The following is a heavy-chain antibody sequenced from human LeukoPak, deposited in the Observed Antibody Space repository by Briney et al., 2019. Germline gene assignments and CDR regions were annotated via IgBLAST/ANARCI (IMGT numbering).Heavy chain of an antibody. D-gene: IGHD3-22*01. V-gene: IGHV3-23*01. CDR1: GFTFTNYA. Sequence: GGSLRLSCAGSGFTFTNYAMSWVRQAPGKGLEWVSSVGASGANTFYADSVKGRFTISRDNSKNTLYLQMNSLRAEDTAVYYCARAYDSSGYPLVGYWGQGTLVTVSS. CDR3: ARAYDSSGYPLVGY. CDR2: VGASGANT. J-gene: IGHJ4*02.